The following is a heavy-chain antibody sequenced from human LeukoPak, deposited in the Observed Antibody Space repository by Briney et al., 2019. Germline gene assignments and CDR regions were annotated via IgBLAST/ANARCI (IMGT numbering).Heavy chain of an antibody. Sequence: GGSLRLSCAASRFTFSSYAMSWVRQAPGKGLEWVSAISGDGGNTYYADSVKGRFTISRDNAKNSLYLQMNSLRAEDTAVYYCARRGPYYDSRFDYWGQGTLVTVSS. D-gene: IGHD3-22*01. CDR2: ISGDGGNT. CDR1: RFTFSSYA. CDR3: ARRGPYYDSRFDY. V-gene: IGHV3-23*01. J-gene: IGHJ4*02.